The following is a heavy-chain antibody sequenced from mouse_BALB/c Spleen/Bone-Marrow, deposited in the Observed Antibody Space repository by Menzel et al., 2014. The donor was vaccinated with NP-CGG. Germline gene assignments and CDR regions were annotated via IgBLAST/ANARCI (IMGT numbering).Heavy chain of an antibody. J-gene: IGHJ4*01. D-gene: IGHD2-3*01. CDR2: IAPGTGTT. CDR3: ARYDYAMDS. Sequence: DLVKPGASVKLSCKASGYTFTNFWINWIKQRPGQGLEWIGRIAPGTGTTYYNEMFKGKATLTVDTSSSTAYIQLSSLSSEDSAVYFCARYDYAMDSWGQGTSVTVSS. CDR1: GYTFTNFW. V-gene: IGHV1S41*01.